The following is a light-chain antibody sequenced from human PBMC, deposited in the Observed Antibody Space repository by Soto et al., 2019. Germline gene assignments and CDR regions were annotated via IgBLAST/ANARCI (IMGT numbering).Light chain of an antibody. V-gene: IGKV1-8*01. CDR1: QGISSY. CDR2: AAS. Sequence: AIRMTQSPSSLSASTGDRVTITCRASQGISSYLAWYQQQPRKAPKLLIYAASTLQSGVPSRFSGSGSGTDFTLTISSLQPEDFATYYCQQTDGFPRTFGQGTKVDIK. J-gene: IGKJ1*01. CDR3: QQTDGFPRT.